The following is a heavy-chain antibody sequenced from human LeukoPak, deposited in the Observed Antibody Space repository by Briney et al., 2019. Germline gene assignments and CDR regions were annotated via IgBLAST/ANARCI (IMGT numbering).Heavy chain of an antibody. CDR3: AREGRYSIFSGVGGMDV. CDR2: IIPIFGTA. J-gene: IGHJ6*02. V-gene: IGHV1-69*13. D-gene: IGHD6-13*01. CDR1: GGTFSSCA. Sequence: GASVKVSCKASGGTFSSCAISWVRQAPGQGLEWMGGIIPIFGTANYAQKFQGRVTITADESTSTVYMELSSLRSEDTAVYYCAREGRYSIFSGVGGMDVWGQGTTVTVSS.